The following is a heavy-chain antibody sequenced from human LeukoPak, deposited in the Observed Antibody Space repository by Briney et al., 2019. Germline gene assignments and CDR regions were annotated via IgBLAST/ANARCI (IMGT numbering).Heavy chain of an antibody. CDR1: GGSISSSSYY. CDR3: ARDKVVVGSTNWFDP. V-gene: IGHV4-39*07. J-gene: IGHJ5*02. Sequence: SETLSLTCTVSGGSISSSSYYWGWIRQPPGKGLEWIGSIYYSGSTYYNPSLKSRVTISVDTSKNQFSLKLSSVTAADTAVYYCARDKVVVGSTNWFDPWGQGTLVTVSS. D-gene: IGHD2-15*01. CDR2: IYYSGST.